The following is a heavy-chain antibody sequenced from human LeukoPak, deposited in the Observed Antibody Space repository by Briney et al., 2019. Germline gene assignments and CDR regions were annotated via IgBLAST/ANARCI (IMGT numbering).Heavy chain of an antibody. V-gene: IGHV4-59*08. J-gene: IGHJ4*02. D-gene: IGHD6-19*01. Sequence: SETLSLTCTVSGGSISSYYWSWIRQPPGKGLEWIGYIYYSGSTNYNPSLKSRVTISADTSKNQFSLKLSSVTAADTAVYYCARRSYSSGWRPFDYWGQGTLVTVSS. CDR1: GGSISSYY. CDR2: IYYSGST. CDR3: ARRSYSSGWRPFDY.